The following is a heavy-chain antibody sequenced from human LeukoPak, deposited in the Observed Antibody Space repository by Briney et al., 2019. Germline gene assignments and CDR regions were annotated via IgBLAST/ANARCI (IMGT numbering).Heavy chain of an antibody. CDR3: ARDYSYGYDY. D-gene: IGHD5-18*01. J-gene: IGHJ4*02. CDR1: GFTFSSYG. Sequence: GGSLRLSCAASGFTFSSYGMHWVRQAPGKGLEWVSYISSSGSTIYYADSVKGRFTISRDNAKNSLYLQMNSLRAEDTAVYYCARDYSYGYDYWGQGTLVTVSS. V-gene: IGHV3-48*04. CDR2: ISSSGSTI.